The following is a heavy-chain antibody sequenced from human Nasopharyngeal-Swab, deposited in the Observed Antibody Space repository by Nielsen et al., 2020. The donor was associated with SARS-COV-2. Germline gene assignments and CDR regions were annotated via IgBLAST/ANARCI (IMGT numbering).Heavy chain of an antibody. D-gene: IGHD6-13*01. V-gene: IGHV3-11*01. J-gene: IGHJ6*02. CDR2: ISSSGSTI. CDR1: GFTFSDYY. Sequence: GESLKISCAASGFTFSDYYMSWIRQDPGKGLEGVSYISSSGSTIYYADSGKGRFTISRDNAKNSLYLQMNSLRAEDTAVYYCARDRYSSSWGKDYYSGMDVWGQGTTVTVSS. CDR3: ARDRYSSSWGKDYYSGMDV.